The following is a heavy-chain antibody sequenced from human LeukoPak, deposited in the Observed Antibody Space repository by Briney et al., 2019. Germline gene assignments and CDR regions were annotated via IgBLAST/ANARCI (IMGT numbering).Heavy chain of an antibody. D-gene: IGHD1-7*01. J-gene: IGHJ4*02. CDR3: ARSPKLNWNYYGQSFVY. Sequence: SETLSLTCTVSGGSISSSNYYWGWIRQPPGKGLEWIGSIYYSGSTYYNPPLKSRVTISVDTSKNQFSLKLSSVTAADTAVYYCARSPKLNWNYYGQSFVYWGQGTLVTVSS. CDR1: GGSISSSNYY. CDR2: IYYSGST. V-gene: IGHV4-39*07.